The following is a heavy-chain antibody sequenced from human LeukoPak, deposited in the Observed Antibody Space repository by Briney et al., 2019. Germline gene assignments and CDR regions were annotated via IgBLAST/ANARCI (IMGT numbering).Heavy chain of an antibody. CDR3: AREAVTRNYFDY. V-gene: IGHV3-53*01. J-gene: IGHJ4*02. Sequence: VGSLRLSCAASGFTFTRNAMAWVRQAPGKGLEWVSVIYSGGSTYYADSVKGRFTISRDNSKNTLYLQMNSLRAEDTAVYYCAREAVTRNYFDYWGQGTLVTVSS. CDR2: IYSGGST. CDR1: GFTFTRNA. D-gene: IGHD4-17*01.